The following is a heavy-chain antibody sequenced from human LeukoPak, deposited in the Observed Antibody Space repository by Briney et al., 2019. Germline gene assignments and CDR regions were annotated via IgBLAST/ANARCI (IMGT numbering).Heavy chain of an antibody. CDR1: AGSASNGNYY. J-gene: IGHJ4*02. Sequence: PSETLSLTCTVSAGSASNGNYYWSWLRQPPGKALEWIGYIYYTGTTYYIPSLEGRVTISVDTSKNQFSVKLNSVTAADTAVYYCARSTYKVSMLDRYFDYWGPGVLVTVSS. D-gene: IGHD1-14*01. CDR2: IYYTGTT. V-gene: IGHV4-61*01. CDR3: ARSTYKVSMLDRYFDY.